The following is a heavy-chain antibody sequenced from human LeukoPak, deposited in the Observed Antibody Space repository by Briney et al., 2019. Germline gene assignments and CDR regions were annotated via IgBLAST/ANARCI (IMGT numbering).Heavy chain of an antibody. CDR2: IKTDGSET. CDR1: GFNFRDHW. Sequence: GGSLRLSCAASGFNFRDHWMDWVRQAPGKGLEWVGHIKTDGSETYYLDSLRGRFSISRDNTNNALYLQMNSLRVEDTAVYYCVKNNGWLHLAQWGQGTLVTVSS. D-gene: IGHD6-19*01. CDR3: VKNNGWLHLAQ. J-gene: IGHJ4*02. V-gene: IGHV3-7*03.